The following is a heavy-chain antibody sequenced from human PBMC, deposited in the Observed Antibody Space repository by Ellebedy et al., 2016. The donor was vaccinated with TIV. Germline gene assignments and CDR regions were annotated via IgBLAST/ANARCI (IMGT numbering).Heavy chain of an antibody. J-gene: IGHJ4*02. CDR2: IIPLIGSP. CDR1: RGSFSNSV. CDR3: GRWAGRTESMFFGPLDY. V-gene: IGHV1-69*13. D-gene: IGHD3-10*02. Sequence: SVKVSXKASRGSFSNSVINWVRQAPGQGLEYMGGIIPLIGSPNYAQKFQGRVTITADESTSTTYMELSSLTSEDTALYYCGRWAGRTESMFFGPLDYWGQGSLVSVSS.